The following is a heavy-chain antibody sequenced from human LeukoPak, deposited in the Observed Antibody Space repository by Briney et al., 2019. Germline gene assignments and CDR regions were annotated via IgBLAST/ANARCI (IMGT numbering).Heavy chain of an antibody. V-gene: IGHV4-34*01. CDR2: INHSGST. CDR3: ARRRRGYSYGFDY. J-gene: IGHJ4*02. D-gene: IGHD5-18*01. Sequence: SETLSLTCAVYGGSFSGYYWSWIRQPPGKGLEWIGEINHSGSTNYNPSLKSRVTISVDTSKNQFSLKLSSVTAADTAVYYCARRRRGYSYGFDYWGQGTLVTVSS. CDR1: GGSFSGYY.